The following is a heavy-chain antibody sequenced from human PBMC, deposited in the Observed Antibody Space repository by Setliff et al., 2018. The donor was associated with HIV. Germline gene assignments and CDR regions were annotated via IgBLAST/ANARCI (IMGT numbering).Heavy chain of an antibody. CDR3: ARTGYAFDL. V-gene: IGHV4-4*08. J-gene: IGHJ3*01. CDR1: GGSMNENH. CDR2: IHTSGST. Sequence: KPSETLSLTCTVSGGSMNENHWSWIRQPPGKGLEWIAYIHTSGSTYFNPSFVSRVTISIDSSENQFSLKLRSLTAADTAVYFCARTGYAFDLWGPGTMVTVSS.